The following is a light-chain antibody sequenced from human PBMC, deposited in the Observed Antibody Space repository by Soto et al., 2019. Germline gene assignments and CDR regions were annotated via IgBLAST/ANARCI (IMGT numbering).Light chain of an antibody. CDR1: QSVRGSH. J-gene: IGKJ2*01. CDR3: PHFDSAGT. Sequence: EIVLTQSPGTLSLSPGERATLSCRASQSVRGSHLGWYQQKPGQAPSLLIYSASSTATGVPDRFSGSGSGPDFTLTISSLEPEDFALYYCPHFDSAGTFCQGTPLEI. CDR2: SAS. V-gene: IGKV3-20*01.